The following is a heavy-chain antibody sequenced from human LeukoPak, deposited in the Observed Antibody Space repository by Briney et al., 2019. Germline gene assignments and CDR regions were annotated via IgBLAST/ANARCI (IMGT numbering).Heavy chain of an antibody. CDR2: TKEDGSAR. J-gene: IGHJ4*02. V-gene: IGHV3-7*01. CDR1: GYALRNDW. D-gene: IGHD5-24*01. CDR3: AKNSGWLQLGD. Sequence: GGSLRLSCVVSGYALRNDWMVWVRQTPGKGLEWVDTTKEDGSARDYVDSVKGRFTISTDSARNSVYLQMSGLRPEDTAVYYCAKNSGWLQLGDWGQGTLVTVSS.